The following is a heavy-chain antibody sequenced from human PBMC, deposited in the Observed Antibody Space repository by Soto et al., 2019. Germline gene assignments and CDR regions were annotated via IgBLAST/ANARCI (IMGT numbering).Heavy chain of an antibody. CDR1: GFTFSSYA. CDR3: AKDFPAHYGSGSYYMWPQYYYYYYGMDV. CDR2: ISGSGGST. V-gene: IGHV3-23*01. Sequence: GGSLRLSCAASGFTFSSYAMSWVRQAPGKGLEWVSAISGSGGSTYYADSVKGRFTISRDNSKNTLYLQMNSLRAEDTAVYYCAKDFPAHYGSGSYYMWPQYYYYYYGMDVWGQGTTVTVSS. D-gene: IGHD3-10*01. J-gene: IGHJ6*02.